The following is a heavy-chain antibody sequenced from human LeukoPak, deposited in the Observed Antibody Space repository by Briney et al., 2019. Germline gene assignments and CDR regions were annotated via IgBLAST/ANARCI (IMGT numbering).Heavy chain of an antibody. CDR1: GGTFSSYA. CDR2: IIPIFGTA. V-gene: IGHV1-69*13. J-gene: IGHJ6*03. D-gene: IGHD2-2*02. CDR3: ARDLRFDCSSTSCYTENYYYYYMDV. Sequence: SVKVSCKASGGTFSSYAISWVRQAPGQGREWMGGIIPIFGTANYAQKFQGRVTITADESTSTAYMELSSLRSEGTAVYYCARDLRFDCSSTSCYTENYYYYYMDVWGKGTTVTVSS.